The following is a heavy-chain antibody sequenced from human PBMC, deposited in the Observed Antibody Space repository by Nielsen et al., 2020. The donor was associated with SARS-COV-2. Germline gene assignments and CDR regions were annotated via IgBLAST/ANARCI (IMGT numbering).Heavy chain of an antibody. CDR1: GYSFTSHW. V-gene: IGHV5-10-1*01. D-gene: IGHD6-6*01. J-gene: IGHJ4*02. Sequence: KVSCKGSGYSFTSHWISWVRQMPGKGLEWMGRIDPSDSYTNYSPSFQGHVTISADKSISTAYLQWSSLKASDTAMYYCARSFRRAAPNPFDYWGQGTLVTVSS. CDR2: IDPSDSYT. CDR3: ARSFRRAAPNPFDY.